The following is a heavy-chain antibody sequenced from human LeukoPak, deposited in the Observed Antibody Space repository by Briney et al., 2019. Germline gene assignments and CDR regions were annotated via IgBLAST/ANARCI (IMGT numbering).Heavy chain of an antibody. Sequence: GGSLRLSCTASGFTFSSHWMHWVRQAPGKGLVWVSRIGENGRNTNYADSVKGRFTISRDNAKSTLYLQMNSLRAEDTAVYCARDIVIGSGTYLDWGQGTLVTVSS. CDR3: ARDIVIGSGTYLD. J-gene: IGHJ4*02. D-gene: IGHD3-10*01. V-gene: IGHV3-74*01. CDR2: IGENGRNT. CDR1: GFTFSSHW.